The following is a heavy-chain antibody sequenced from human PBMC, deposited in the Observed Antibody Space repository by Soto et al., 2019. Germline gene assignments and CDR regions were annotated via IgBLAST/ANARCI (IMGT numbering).Heavy chain of an antibody. V-gene: IGHV3-33*01. CDR2: IRFDGSNE. CDR3: VRDGVGTTPLFGYF. J-gene: IGHJ2*01. Sequence: GGNLRLSSEVSESIFRCCGMHWVRQAPGTGLEWVAGIRFDGSNENYADSVKGRFTISRDNSRNTVYLQMDSLRIDDTAVYYCVRDGVGTTPLFGYF. CDR1: ESIFRCCG. D-gene: IGHD1-26*01.